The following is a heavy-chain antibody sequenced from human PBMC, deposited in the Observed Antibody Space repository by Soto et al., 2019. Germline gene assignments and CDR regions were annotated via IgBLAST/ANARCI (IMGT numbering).Heavy chain of an antibody. V-gene: IGHV1-8*01. CDR3: ARKYYDILTGYPRDDY. CDR2: MNPNSGNT. Sequence: QVQLVQSGAEVKKPGASVKVSCKASGYTFTSYDINWVRQATGQGLEWMGWMNPNSGNTGYAQKFQGRVTMTRNTSISTAYMELSSLRSEDTAVYYCARKYYDILTGYPRDDYWGQGTLVTVSS. J-gene: IGHJ4*02. CDR1: GYTFTSYD. D-gene: IGHD3-9*01.